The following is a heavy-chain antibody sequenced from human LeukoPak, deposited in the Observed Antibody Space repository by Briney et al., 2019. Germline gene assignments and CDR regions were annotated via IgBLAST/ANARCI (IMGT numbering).Heavy chain of an antibody. CDR1: GYTFINHY. CDR3: ARGRSFGELGVY. J-gene: IGHJ4*02. D-gene: IGHD3-10*01. Sequence: ASVKVSCRASGYTFINHYIHWVRQAPGHGLEWMGWINPNSGDTNYAQKFQGRVTMTTDTSMSTAYMEVSRLRSDDTALYYCARGRSFGELGVYWGQGTLLTVSS. V-gene: IGHV1-2*02. CDR2: INPNSGDT.